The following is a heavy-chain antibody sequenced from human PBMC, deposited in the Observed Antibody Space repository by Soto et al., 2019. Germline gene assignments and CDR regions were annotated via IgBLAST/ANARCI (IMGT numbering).Heavy chain of an antibody. CDR2: INPKTAAT. CDR3: ARIKWGLNYYNGMDV. Sequence: SVKVSCKPSGYSFSDYFIRWVRQAPGQGLEWVAWINPKTAATNYAKKFQGRVSLTWDTSSTTAYMELTRLRPDDTAVYYCARIKWGLNYYNGMDVWGQGTTVTVSS. CDR1: GYSFSDYF. D-gene: IGHD1-26*01. J-gene: IGHJ6*02. V-gene: IGHV1-2*02.